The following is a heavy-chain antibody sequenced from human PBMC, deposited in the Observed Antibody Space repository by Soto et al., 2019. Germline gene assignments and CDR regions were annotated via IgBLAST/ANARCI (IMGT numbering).Heavy chain of an antibody. J-gene: IGHJ6*02. V-gene: IGHV1-69*13. CDR2: IIPIFGTA. Sequence: GASVKVSCKASGYTVTSYGISWVRQAPGQGLEWMGGIIPIFGTANYAQKFQGRVTITADESTSTAYMELSSLRSEDTAVYYCASSVAKYYYYGMDVWGQGTTVTVSS. CDR3: ASSVAKYYYYGMDV. D-gene: IGHD5-12*01. CDR1: GYTVTSYG.